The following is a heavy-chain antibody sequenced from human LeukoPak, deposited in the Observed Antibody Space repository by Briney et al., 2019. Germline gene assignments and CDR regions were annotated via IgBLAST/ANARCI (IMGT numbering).Heavy chain of an antibody. CDR1: GFTFSSYA. CDR3: AKGSSRPPNAFDI. J-gene: IGHJ3*02. V-gene: IGHV3-30*04. D-gene: IGHD6-6*01. Sequence: AGGSLRLSCAASGFTFSSYAMHWVRQAPGKGLEWVAVISYDGTNKYYTDSVKGRFTISRDNAKNSLHLQMNSLRAEDTAVYYCAKGSSRPPNAFDIWGQGTLVTVSS. CDR2: ISYDGTNK.